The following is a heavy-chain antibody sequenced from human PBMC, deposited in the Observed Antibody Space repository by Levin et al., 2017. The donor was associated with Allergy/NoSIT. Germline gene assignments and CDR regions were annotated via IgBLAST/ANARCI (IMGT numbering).Heavy chain of an antibody. D-gene: IGHD2-15*01. Sequence: GESLKISCAASGFTFSDYYMSWIRQAPGKGLEWVSYISSSSSYTNYADSVKGRFTISRDNAKNSLYLQMNSLRAEDTAVYYCAREYCSGGSCYYFDYWGQGTLVTVSS. CDR1: GFTFSDYY. J-gene: IGHJ4*02. V-gene: IGHV3-11*05. CDR3: AREYCSGGSCYYFDY. CDR2: ISSSSSYT.